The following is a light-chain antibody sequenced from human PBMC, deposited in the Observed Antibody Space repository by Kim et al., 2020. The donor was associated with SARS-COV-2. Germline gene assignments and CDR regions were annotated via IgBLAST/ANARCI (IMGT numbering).Light chain of an antibody. V-gene: IGKV3-20*01. J-gene: IGKJ2*01. CDR2: GAS. Sequence: EIVLTQSPGTLSLSPGERATISCRASQSVSSSYLAWYQQKPGQAPRLLIYGASSRATGIPDRFSGSGSGTDFSLTISRLEPEDFAVYYCQQYGSLLYTFGQGTKLEI. CDR3: QQYGSLLYT. CDR1: QSVSSSY.